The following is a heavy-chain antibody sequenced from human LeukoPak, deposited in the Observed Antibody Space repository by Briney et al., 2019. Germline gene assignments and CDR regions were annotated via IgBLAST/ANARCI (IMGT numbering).Heavy chain of an antibody. CDR3: ARVGYGDPSYMDV. CDR1: GYSISSGYY. Sequence: SETLSLTCTVSGYSISSGYYWGWIRQPPGKGLEWIGGIYHSGSTYYNPSLKSRVTISVDTSKNQFSLKLSSVTAADTAVYYCARVGYGDPSYMDVWGKGTTVTVSS. CDR2: IYHSGST. J-gene: IGHJ6*03. D-gene: IGHD4-17*01. V-gene: IGHV4-38-2*02.